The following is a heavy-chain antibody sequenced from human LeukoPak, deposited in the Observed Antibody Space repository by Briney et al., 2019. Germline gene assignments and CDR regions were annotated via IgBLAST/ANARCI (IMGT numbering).Heavy chain of an antibody. Sequence: ASVKVSCKASGYTFTGYYMHWVRQAPGQGLEWMGWINPNSGGTNYAQKFQGRVTMTRDTSISTAHMELSRLRSDDTAVYYCARDPDGYNGAFDIWGQGTMVTVSS. CDR2: INPNSGGT. V-gene: IGHV1-2*02. J-gene: IGHJ3*02. D-gene: IGHD5-24*01. CDR1: GYTFTGYY. CDR3: ARDPDGYNGAFDI.